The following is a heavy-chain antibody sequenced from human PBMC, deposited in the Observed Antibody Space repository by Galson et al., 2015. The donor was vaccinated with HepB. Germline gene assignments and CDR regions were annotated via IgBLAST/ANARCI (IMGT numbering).Heavy chain of an antibody. D-gene: IGHD4-17*01. CDR2: INAGNGNT. CDR3: ARGGEYFNY. J-gene: IGHJ4*02. CDR1: GYTFTSHP. V-gene: IGHV1-3*01. Sequence: SVKVSCKASGYTFTSHPMHWARQAPGQRLEWMGWINAGNGNTKYSEKFQGRVTISRDTSANTAYMELSNLRSEDTAVYYCARGGEYFNYWGQGTLVTVSS.